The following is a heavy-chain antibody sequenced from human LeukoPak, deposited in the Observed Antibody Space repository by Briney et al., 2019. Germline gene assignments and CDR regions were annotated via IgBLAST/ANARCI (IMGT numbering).Heavy chain of an antibody. CDR1: GYSFTGYY. CDR3: AREEQLAFDY. D-gene: IGHD6-6*01. CDR2: INPNSGGT. J-gene: IGHJ4*01. V-gene: IGHV1-2*02. Sequence: GASVNVSCKASGYSFTGYYMHWVRQAPGQGLEWMGWINPNSGGTNYAQKFQGRVTMTRDTSIGTAYMELSRLRSDDTAVYYCAREEQLAFDYWGQEPWSPSPQ.